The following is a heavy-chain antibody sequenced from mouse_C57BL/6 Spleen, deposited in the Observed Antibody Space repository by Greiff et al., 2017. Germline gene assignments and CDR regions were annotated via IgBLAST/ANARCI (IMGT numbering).Heavy chain of an antibody. D-gene: IGHD2-4*01. V-gene: IGHV7-3*01. CDR2: IRNKANGYTT. Sequence: EVKLVESGGGLVQPGGSLSLSCAASGFTFTDYYMSWVRQPPGKALEWLGFIRNKANGYTTEYSASVKGRFTISRDNSQSILYLQMNALRAEDSATYYCARGAYDYDGFAYWGQGTLVTVSA. CDR1: GFTFTDYY. CDR3: ARGAYDYDGFAY. J-gene: IGHJ3*01.